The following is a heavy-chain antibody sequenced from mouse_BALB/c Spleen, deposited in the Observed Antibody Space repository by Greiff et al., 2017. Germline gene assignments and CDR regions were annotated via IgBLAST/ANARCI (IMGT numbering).Heavy chain of an antibody. J-gene: IGHJ2*01. Sequence: QVQLQQSGPGLVHPSQSLSITCTVSGSSLTSYGVHWVRQSPGKGLEWLGVIWSVGSTDYNAAFISRLSISKDNSKSQVFFKMNSLQANDTAIYYCARNLRGYGLYCFDYWGQGTTLTVSS. CDR2: IWSVGST. CDR3: ARNLRGYGLYCFDY. D-gene: IGHD6-1*01. CDR1: GSSLTSYG. V-gene: IGHV2-2*02.